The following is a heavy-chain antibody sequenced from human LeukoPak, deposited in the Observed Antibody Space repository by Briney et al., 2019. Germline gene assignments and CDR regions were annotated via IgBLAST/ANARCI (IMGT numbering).Heavy chain of an antibody. Sequence: GGSLRLSCAASGFTFDDYAMHWVRQAPGKGLEWVSGISWNSGSIGYADSVKGRFTISRDNAKNSLYLQMNSLRAEDTALYYCAKVKVGATTQPFFDLWGRGTLVTVSS. D-gene: IGHD1-26*01. CDR3: AKVKVGATTQPFFDL. J-gene: IGHJ2*01. V-gene: IGHV3-9*01. CDR1: GFTFDDYA. CDR2: ISWNSGSI.